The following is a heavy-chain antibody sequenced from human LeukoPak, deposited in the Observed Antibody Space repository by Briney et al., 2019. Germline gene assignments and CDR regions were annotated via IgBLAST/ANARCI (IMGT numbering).Heavy chain of an antibody. CDR1: DVSISSYY. CDR2: ISYTVSA. D-gene: IGHD1-1*01. CDR3: ARGVTTGLDWFDP. J-gene: IGHJ5*02. Sequence: SETLSLTCTVSDVSISSYYWSWIRQHPGKGLQWIGCISYTVSAPYSPSLMCRATVSVDTSRNQFSLKMSSVTAADTAVYYCARGVTTGLDWFDPWGQGTLVTVSS. V-gene: IGHV4-59*01.